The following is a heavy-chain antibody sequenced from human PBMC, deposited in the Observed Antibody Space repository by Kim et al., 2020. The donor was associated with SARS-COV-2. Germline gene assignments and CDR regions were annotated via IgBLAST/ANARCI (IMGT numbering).Heavy chain of an antibody. J-gene: IGHJ4*02. CDR2: INHSGIT. D-gene: IGHD3-9*01. CDR1: VGSFSGHY. V-gene: IGHV4-34*01. CDR3: ARRAAGVDW. Sequence: SETLSLTCAVYVGSFSGHYWNWIRQSPGMGLEWIGEINHSGITNYNPSLRSRVTLSVDVSKNQFSLKLTSVTAADTAVYYCARRAAGVDWWGQGTPVTVSS.